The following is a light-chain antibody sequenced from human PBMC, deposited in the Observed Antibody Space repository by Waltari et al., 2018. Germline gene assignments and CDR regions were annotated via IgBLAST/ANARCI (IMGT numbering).Light chain of an antibody. V-gene: IGKV3-20*01. Sequence: EIVLTQSPGTLSLSPGERATLSCRASQSVSSSYLAWYQQKPGQAPRLLIYGASSRAPGIPDRFSGSGSGTDFTLTISRLEPEDVAVYYCQQYGSSSWTFGQGTRVEIK. CDR1: QSVSSSY. CDR3: QQYGSSSWT. J-gene: IGKJ1*01. CDR2: GAS.